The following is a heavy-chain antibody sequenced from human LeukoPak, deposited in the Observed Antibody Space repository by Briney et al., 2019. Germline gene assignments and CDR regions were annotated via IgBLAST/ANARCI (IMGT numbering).Heavy chain of an antibody. CDR1: GFSLSTSGVG. CDR2: IYWDDDK. CDR3: AHRYCSGGSCRNFDY. Sequence: SGPTLVNPTQTLTLTCTFSGFSLSTSGVGVGWIRRLPGKALEWLALIYWDDDKLYSPSLKSRLTITKDTSKNQVVLTMTNMDPVDTATYYCAHRYCSGGSCRNFDYWGQGTLVTVSS. D-gene: IGHD2-15*01. J-gene: IGHJ4*02. V-gene: IGHV2-5*02.